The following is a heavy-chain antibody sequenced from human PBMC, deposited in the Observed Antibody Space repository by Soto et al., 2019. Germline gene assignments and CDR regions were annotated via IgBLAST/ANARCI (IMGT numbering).Heavy chain of an antibody. Sequence: XSVKVSCKASGYTFTGYYMHWVRQAPGQGLEWMGWINPNSGGTNYAQKFQGRVTMTRDKSISKAYMELSRLRSDDTAVYYCARARIKWNYQFNWFDPWGQGHLVTVSS. V-gene: IGHV1-2*02. CDR1: GYTFTGYY. CDR3: ARARIKWNYQFNWFDP. J-gene: IGHJ5*02. CDR2: INPNSGGT. D-gene: IGHD1-7*01.